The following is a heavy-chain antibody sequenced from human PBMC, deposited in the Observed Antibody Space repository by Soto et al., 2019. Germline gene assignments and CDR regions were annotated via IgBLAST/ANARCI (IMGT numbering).Heavy chain of an antibody. Sequence: SETLSLTCAVSGGSIISADSYWFWIRKHPGKGLEWIGYIAYSGDTYYNPSLRSRVTISADTSENKFSLTLKSVTAADTAVYYCAKEYGSTWIDHWGQGTPVTVSS. CDR3: AKEYGSTWIDH. J-gene: IGHJ4*02. CDR2: IAYSGDT. V-gene: IGHV4-31*11. CDR1: GGSIISADSY. D-gene: IGHD6-13*01.